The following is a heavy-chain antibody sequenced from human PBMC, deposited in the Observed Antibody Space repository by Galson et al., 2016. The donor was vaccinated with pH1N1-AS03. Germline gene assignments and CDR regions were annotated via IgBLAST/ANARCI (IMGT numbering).Heavy chain of an antibody. CDR2: ISGYVGHT. D-gene: IGHD2-15*01. Sequence: SVKVSCKASGYTFVNYGISWVRRAPGQGLEWMGWISGYVGHTGYAQKFQGRVTMTTDTSTNTAYMELRSLTSADTAVYYCTSDERGHMYWGQGTLVTVSS. CDR3: TSDERGHMY. J-gene: IGHJ4*02. CDR1: GYTFVNYG. V-gene: IGHV1-18*01.